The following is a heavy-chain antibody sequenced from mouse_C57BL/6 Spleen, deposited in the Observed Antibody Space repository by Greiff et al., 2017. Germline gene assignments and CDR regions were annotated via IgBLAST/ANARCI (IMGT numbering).Heavy chain of an antibody. V-gene: IGHV2-2*01. J-gene: IGHJ2*01. CDR3: ARNARDGYYEADY. CDR2: IWSGGST. CDR1: GFSLTSYG. D-gene: IGHD2-3*01. Sequence: VQLQQSGPGLVQPSQSLSITCTVSGFSLTSYGVHWVRQSPGKGLEWLGVIWSGGSTDYNAAFISRLSISKDNSKSQVFFKMNSLQADDTAIYYCARNARDGYYEADYWGQGTTLIVSS.